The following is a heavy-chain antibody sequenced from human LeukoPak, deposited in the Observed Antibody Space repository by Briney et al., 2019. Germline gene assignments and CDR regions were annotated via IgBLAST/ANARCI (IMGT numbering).Heavy chain of an antibody. CDR1: WGSFSGYF. CDR3: AREGVNTLGPYYLDF. D-gene: IGHD3-16*01. J-gene: IGHJ4*02. Sequence: SETLSLTRAVYWGSFSGYFGSWSRQPPGERLGLGGELNHSGSTNYNPSLKSRVTISVDTSKNQFSLTLSSVTAADAAVYYCAREGVNTLGPYYLDFWGQGTRVTVSS. V-gene: IGHV4-34*01. CDR2: LNHSGST.